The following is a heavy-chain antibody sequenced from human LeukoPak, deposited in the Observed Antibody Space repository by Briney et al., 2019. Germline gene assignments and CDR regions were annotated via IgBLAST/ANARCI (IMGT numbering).Heavy chain of an antibody. D-gene: IGHD5-18*01. J-gene: IGHJ4*02. CDR1: VGSISSGNW. V-gene: IGHV4-30-4*01. CDR2: IYYSGST. Sequence: ASETLSLTCGVSVGSISSGNWWTWIRQPPGKGLEWIGYIYYSGSTYYNPSLKSRVTISVDTSKNQFSLKLSSVTAADTAVYYCARTTSKYSYGIDYWGQGTLVTVSS. CDR3: ARTTSKYSYGIDY.